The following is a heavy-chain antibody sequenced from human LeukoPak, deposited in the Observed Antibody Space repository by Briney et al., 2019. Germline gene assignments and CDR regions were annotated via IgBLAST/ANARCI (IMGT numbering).Heavy chain of an antibody. V-gene: IGHV3-43*02. Sequence: GGSLRLSCAASGFTFDYYAVHWVRQAPGKGLEWVSLISGDDSRTSYADSVKGRFTISRDNSKNSLCLQMNSLRTEDTALYYCAKDNGDPSVGMDVWGQGTTVTVSS. CDR2: ISGDDSRT. J-gene: IGHJ6*02. CDR1: GFTFDYYA. D-gene: IGHD4-17*01. CDR3: AKDNGDPSVGMDV.